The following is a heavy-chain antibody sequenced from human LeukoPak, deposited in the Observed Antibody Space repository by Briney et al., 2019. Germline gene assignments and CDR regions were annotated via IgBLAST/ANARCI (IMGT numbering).Heavy chain of an antibody. J-gene: IGHJ3*02. CDR1: GFHFSSYS. V-gene: IGHV3-21*01. CDR2: ISSSSSYI. Sequence: GSLGLSFAASGFHFSSYSMNWVRPAPGKGLGWVSSISSSSSYIYYADSVKGRFTISRDNAKNSLYLQMNSLRAEDTAVYYCARGSRFGVVGRDAFDIWGQGTMVTVSS. D-gene: IGHD3-3*01. CDR3: ARGSRFGVVGRDAFDI.